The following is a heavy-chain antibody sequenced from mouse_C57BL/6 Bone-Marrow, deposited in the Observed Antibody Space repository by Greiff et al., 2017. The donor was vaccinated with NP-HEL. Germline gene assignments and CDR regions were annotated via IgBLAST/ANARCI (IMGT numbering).Heavy chain of an antibody. CDR1: GYSITSGYY. CDR2: ISYDGSN. D-gene: IGHD1-1*01. V-gene: IGHV3-6*01. CDR3: ARVYGSSYYFDY. J-gene: IGHJ2*01. Sequence: VQLQQSGPGLVKPSQSLSLTCSVTGYSITSGYYWNWIRQFPGNKLEWMGYISYDGSNNYNPSLKHRISITRDTSKNQFFLKLNSVTTEDTATYYCARVYGSSYYFDYWGQGTTLTVSS.